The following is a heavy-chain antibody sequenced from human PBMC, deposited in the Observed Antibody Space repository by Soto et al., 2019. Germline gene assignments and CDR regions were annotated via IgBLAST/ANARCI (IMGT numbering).Heavy chain of an antibody. CDR1: GGSISSSNW. J-gene: IGHJ4*02. D-gene: IGHD3-10*01. CDR3: ATRRSMVRGVIITGMAFD. V-gene: IGHV4-4*02. Sequence: SETLSLTCAVSGGSISSSNWWSWVRQPPGKGLEWIGEIYHSGSTNYNPSLKSRVTISVDKSKNQFSLKLSSVTAADTAVYYCATRRSMVRGVIITGMAFDWGQGTLVTVSS. CDR2: IYHSGST.